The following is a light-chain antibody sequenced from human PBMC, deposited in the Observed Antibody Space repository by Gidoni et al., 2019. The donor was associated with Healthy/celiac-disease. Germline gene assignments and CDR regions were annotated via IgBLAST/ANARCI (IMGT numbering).Light chain of an antibody. V-gene: IGKV1-39*01. Sequence: IQLTQSPSSLSASVGDRVTITCRASQSISSYLHWYQQKPGKAPQLLIYAASSLQSGVTSRFSGSGSGKDFTLTISSLQPEDFATYYWQQSYSTLPLTFGGGTKVEIK. CDR1: QSISSY. J-gene: IGKJ4*01. CDR2: AAS. CDR3: QQSYSTLPLT.